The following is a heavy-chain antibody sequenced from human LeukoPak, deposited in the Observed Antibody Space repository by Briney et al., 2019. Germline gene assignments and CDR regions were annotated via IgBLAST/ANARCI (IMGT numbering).Heavy chain of an antibody. V-gene: IGHV4-59*01. J-gene: IGHJ4*02. D-gene: IGHD6-13*01. CDR1: GGSISSYY. CDR2: IYYSGST. CDR3: ARGGYIANQPLY. Sequence: SETLSLTCTVSGGSISSYYWSWIRQPPGKGLEWIGYIYYSGSTNYNPSLKSRVTISVDTSKNQFSLKLSSVTAADTAVYYCARGGYIANQPLYWGQGTLVTVSS.